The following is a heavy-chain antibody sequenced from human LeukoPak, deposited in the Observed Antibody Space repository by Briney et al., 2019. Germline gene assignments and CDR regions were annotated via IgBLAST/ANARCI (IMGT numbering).Heavy chain of an antibody. CDR2: ISSSGSTI. D-gene: IGHD7-27*01. Sequence: GGSLRLSCAASGFTFSSYEMNWVRQAPGEGREWVSYISSSGSTIYYADSVKGRFTISRDNAKNTLYLKMNSLRAEDTAVYYCARDPTGGNWFDPWGQGTLVTVSS. V-gene: IGHV3-48*03. CDR3: ARDPTGGNWFDP. CDR1: GFTFSSYE. J-gene: IGHJ5*02.